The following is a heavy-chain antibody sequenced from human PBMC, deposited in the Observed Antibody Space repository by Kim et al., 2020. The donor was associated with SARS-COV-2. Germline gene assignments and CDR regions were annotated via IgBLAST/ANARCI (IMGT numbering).Heavy chain of an antibody. V-gene: IGHV1-69*01. CDR3: ARGEAYYDFWSGFPFDY. Sequence: FQGRVTITADESTSTAYMELSSLRSEDTAVYYCARGEAYYDFWSGFPFDYWGQGTLVTVSS. J-gene: IGHJ4*02. D-gene: IGHD3-3*01.